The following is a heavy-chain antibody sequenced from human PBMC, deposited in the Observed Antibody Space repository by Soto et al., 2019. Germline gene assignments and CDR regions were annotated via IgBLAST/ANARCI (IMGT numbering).Heavy chain of an antibody. D-gene: IGHD5-18*01. J-gene: IGHJ6*02. CDR3: AKDTAMVIPDGMDV. Sequence: ASVKVSCKASGYTFTSYGITWVRQAPGQGLEWMGWISAYNGNTNYAQKFQGRVTMTRDTSTSTVYMELSSLRSEDTAVYYCAKDTAMVIPDGMDVWGQGTTVTVSS. CDR1: GYTFTSYG. CDR2: ISAYNGNT. V-gene: IGHV1-18*01.